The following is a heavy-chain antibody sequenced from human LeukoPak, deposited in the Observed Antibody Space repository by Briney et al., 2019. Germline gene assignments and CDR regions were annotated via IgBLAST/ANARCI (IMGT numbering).Heavy chain of an antibody. Sequence: GGSLRLSCAASGFTFSSYAMSWVRQAPGKGLEWVSAISGSGGSTYYADSVKGRLTISRDNSKNTLYLQMNSLRAEDTAVYYCAKAGAGYGYVDAFDIWGQGTMVTVSS. CDR3: AKAGAGYGYVDAFDI. D-gene: IGHD5-18*01. CDR1: GFTFSSYA. V-gene: IGHV3-23*01. J-gene: IGHJ3*02. CDR2: ISGSGGST.